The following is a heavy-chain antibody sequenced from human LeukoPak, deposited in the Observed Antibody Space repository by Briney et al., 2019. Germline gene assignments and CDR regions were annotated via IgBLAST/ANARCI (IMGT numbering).Heavy chain of an antibody. CDR2: ISSSSSYI. CDR1: GFTFSSYS. CDR3: ARYPPYYDILTGYSNWFDP. Sequence: GGSLRLSCAASGFTFSSYSMNWVRQAPGKGLEWVSSISSSSSYIYYADSVKGRFTISRDNAKNSLYLQMNSLRAEDTAVYYCARYPPYYDILTGYSNWFDPWGQGTLVTVSS. V-gene: IGHV3-21*04. J-gene: IGHJ5*02. D-gene: IGHD3-9*01.